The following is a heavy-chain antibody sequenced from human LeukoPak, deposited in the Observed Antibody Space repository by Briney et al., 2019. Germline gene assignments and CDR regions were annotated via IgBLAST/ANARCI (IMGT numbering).Heavy chain of an antibody. CDR1: GFTFSSYA. Sequence: GGPLRLSCAASGFTFSSYAMNWVRQAPGKGPEWVSAICSNDNNTYYANSVKGRFTISRDNSKNTLSLQLNSLRAEDTAVYYCAKGTSSSCYSAPNYWGQGTLVTVSS. V-gene: IGHV3-23*01. D-gene: IGHD2-15*01. CDR3: AKGTSSSCYSAPNY. J-gene: IGHJ4*02. CDR2: ICSNDNNT.